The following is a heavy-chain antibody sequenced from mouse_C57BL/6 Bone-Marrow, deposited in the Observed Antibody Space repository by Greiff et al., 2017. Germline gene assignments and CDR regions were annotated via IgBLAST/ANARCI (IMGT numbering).Heavy chain of an antibody. J-gene: IGHJ2*01. CDR2: ILPGSGST. V-gene: IGHV1-9*01. Sequence: VQLQQSGAELMKPGASVKISCKATGYTFTGYWIEWVQQRPGHGLEWIGEILPGSGSTNYNEKFKVKATFTADTSSNTAYMQLSSLTTEDSAIYYCARWGITTGYCFDYWGQGTTLTGSS. D-gene: IGHD2-4*01. CDR3: ARWGITTGYCFDY. CDR1: GYTFTGYW.